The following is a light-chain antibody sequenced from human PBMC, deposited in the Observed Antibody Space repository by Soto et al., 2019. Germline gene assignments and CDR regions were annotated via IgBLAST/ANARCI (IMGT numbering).Light chain of an antibody. CDR2: AAS. V-gene: IGKV1-39*01. CDR3: QQCYSPPRP. J-gene: IGKJ1*01. CDR1: QRISTY. Sequence: DIQMTQSPSTLSAGVGDRVTITCRASQRISTYLNWHQQKPGKAPTLLIYAASSLQSGVPSRFSGGGSGTVFTLTINTLQPEDFATYFCQQCYSPPRPFGRGTKVDI.